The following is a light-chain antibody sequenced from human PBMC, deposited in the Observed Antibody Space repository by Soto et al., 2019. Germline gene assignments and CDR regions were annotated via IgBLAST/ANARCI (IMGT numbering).Light chain of an antibody. V-gene: IGLV2-14*03. CDR3: YSYTSSNTPSYL. CDR1: SSDVGGYNY. Sequence: QSMLTQPASVSGAPGQSITISCTGTSSDVGGYNYVSWYQHHPGKAPKLMIYDVSNRPSGVSNRFSASKSGNTASLTISEPQAEDEADYYCYSYTSSNTPSYLFGTGTKVTVL. CDR2: DVS. J-gene: IGLJ1*01.